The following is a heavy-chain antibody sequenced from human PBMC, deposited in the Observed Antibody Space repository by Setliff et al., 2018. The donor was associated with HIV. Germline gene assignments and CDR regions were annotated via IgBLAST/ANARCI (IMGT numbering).Heavy chain of an antibody. CDR3: ATADNFGSGTFLPFDCFDI. CDR1: GGSISGGIHY. V-gene: IGHV4-31*03. Sequence: LSLTCSVSGGSISGGIHYWNWIRQHPGKGLEWIGYIDYSGSAYYNPSLESRITISLDRSQNQFSLDLSSVTAADTAVYYCATADNFGSGTFLPFDCFDIWGQGTRVTVSS. J-gene: IGHJ3*02. D-gene: IGHD3-10*01. CDR2: IDYSGSA.